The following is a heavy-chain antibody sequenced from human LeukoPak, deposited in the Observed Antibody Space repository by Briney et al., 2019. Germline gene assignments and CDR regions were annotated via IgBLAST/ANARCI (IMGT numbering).Heavy chain of an antibody. CDR2: IYYSGST. J-gene: IGHJ5*02. CDR1: GVPITNNNY. CDR3: GLTLTISTGYGWFDP. D-gene: IGHD3-9*01. Sequence: SETLSLTCSVSGVPITNNNYWSWIRQSPGKGLEWIGYIYYSGSTNYNPSLKSRITMSVDTSKNQYSLKLSSVAAADTAVYYCGLTLTISTGYGWFDPWGQGTLVIVSS. V-gene: IGHV4-59*01.